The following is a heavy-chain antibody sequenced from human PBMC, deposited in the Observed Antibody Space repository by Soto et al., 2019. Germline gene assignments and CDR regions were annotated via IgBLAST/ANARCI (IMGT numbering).Heavy chain of an antibody. CDR1: GFIFSSYT. CDR2: ITYDGSNQ. V-gene: IGHV3-30-3*01. J-gene: IGHJ4*02. Sequence: GGSLRLSCAASGFIFSSYTMHWVRQAPGKGLEWVGVITYDGSNQYYADSVKGRFTISRDNSRNMLFLQMNSLRPDDTAVYYCARAPSGSYPEFDYWGQGTLVTVS. CDR3: ARAPSGSYPEFDY. D-gene: IGHD1-26*01.